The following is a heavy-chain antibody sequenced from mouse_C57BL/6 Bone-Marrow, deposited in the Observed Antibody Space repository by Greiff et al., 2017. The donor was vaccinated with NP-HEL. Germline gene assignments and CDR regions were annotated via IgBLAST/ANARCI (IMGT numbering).Heavy chain of an antibody. CDR3: ARLRHYAMDD. CDR2: INPYNGGT. V-gene: IGHV1-19*01. J-gene: IGHJ4*01. D-gene: IGHD1-2*01. Sequence: EVQLQQSGPVLVKPGASVKMSCKASGYTFTDYYMNWVKQSHGKSLEWIGVINPYNGGTSYNQKFKGKATLTVDKSSSTAYMELNSLTSEDSAVYYCARLRHYAMDDWGQGTTVTVSS. CDR1: GYTFTDYY.